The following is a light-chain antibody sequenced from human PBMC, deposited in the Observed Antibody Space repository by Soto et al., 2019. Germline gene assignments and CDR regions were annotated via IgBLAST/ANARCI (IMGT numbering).Light chain of an antibody. Sequence: QSVLTQSPSASASLGASVKLTCTLSSGHSSYAIAWHQQQPEKGPRYLMKLNSDGSHSKGDGIPDRFSGSSSGAERYLTISSLQSEDEADYYCRTWGTGLAVFGGGTQLTVL. V-gene: IGLV4-69*01. J-gene: IGLJ7*01. CDR2: LNSDGSH. CDR1: SGHSSYA. CDR3: RTWGTGLAV.